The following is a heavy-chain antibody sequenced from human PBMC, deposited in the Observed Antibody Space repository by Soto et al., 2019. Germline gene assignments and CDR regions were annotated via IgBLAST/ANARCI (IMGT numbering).Heavy chain of an antibody. CDR3: ARQPYTRWLSRLKSNWFDP. CDR2: IYPGDSDT. J-gene: IGHJ5*02. Sequence: GASVQISCKGSGDSFTSYWIGWVRQMPGKGLEWMGIIYPGDSDTRYSPSFQGQVTISADKSISTAYLRWSSLKASDTAMYYCARQPYTRWLSRLKSNWFDPWGQGTLVTVSS. CDR1: GDSFTSYW. D-gene: IGHD6-19*01. V-gene: IGHV5-51*01.